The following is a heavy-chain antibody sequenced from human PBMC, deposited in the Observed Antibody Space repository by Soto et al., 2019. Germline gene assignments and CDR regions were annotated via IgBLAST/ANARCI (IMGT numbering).Heavy chain of an antibody. Sequence: QVQLVQSGAEVKKPGASVKVSCKASGYTFTSYYMHWVRQAPGQGLEWMGIINPSGGSTTYAQKFQGRGTMTRDTATRTVYMELSSLRSEDTAVYYCARVGGYSYGGVAYWGQGTLVTVSS. CDR2: INPSGGST. V-gene: IGHV1-46*01. J-gene: IGHJ4*02. CDR1: GYTFTSYY. CDR3: ARVGGYSYGGVAY. D-gene: IGHD5-18*01.